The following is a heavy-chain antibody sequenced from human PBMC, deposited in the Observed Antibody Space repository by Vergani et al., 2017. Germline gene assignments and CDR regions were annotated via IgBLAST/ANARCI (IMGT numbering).Heavy chain of an antibody. V-gene: IGHV3-21*01. D-gene: IGHD3-22*01. CDR1: GFTFSSYS. Sequence: EVQLVESGGGLVKPGGSLRLSCAASGFTFSSYSMNWVRQAPGKGLEWVSSISSSSSYIYYADSVKGRFTISRDNAKNSLYLQMNSLRAEDTAVYYCARRLEEYYDSSGYLGGMDVWGQGTTVTVSS. CDR3: ARRLEEYYDSSGYLGGMDV. CDR2: ISSSSSYI. J-gene: IGHJ6*02.